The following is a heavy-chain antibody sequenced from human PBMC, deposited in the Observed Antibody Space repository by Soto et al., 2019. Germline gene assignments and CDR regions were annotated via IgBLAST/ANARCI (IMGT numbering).Heavy chain of an antibody. J-gene: IGHJ4*01. CDR3: ARDREEFCSSTSCYVD. D-gene: IGHD2-2*01. Sequence: SQTLSLTCAISGDSVSSDTAAWNWIRQSPSRGLEWLGRTYYRSKWYNDYAVSMKSRISVNPDTSRNQFSLQLNSVTPEDTAVYFCARDREEFCSSTSCYVDWGQEPWSPSPQ. V-gene: IGHV6-1*01. CDR2: TYYRSKWYN. CDR1: GDSVSSDTAA.